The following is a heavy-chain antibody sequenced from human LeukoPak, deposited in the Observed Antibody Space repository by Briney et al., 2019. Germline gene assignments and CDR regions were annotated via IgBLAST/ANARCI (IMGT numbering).Heavy chain of an antibody. CDR3: ARGDYYDSSGYLQFDY. CDR2: INPSGGST. CDR1: GYTFTSYY. D-gene: IGHD3-22*01. V-gene: IGHV1-46*01. J-gene: IGHJ4*02. Sequence: GASVKVSCKASGYTFTSYYMHWVRQAPAQGLEWMGIINPSGGSTSYAQKFQGRVTMTRDTSTSTVYMELSSLRSEDTAVYYCARGDYYDSSGYLQFDYWGQGTLVTVSS.